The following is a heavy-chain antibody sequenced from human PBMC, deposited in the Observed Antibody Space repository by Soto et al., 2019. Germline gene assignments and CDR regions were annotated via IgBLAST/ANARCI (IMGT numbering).Heavy chain of an antibody. V-gene: IGHV3-30*18. D-gene: IGHD4-17*01. J-gene: IGHJ4*01. CDR1: GFTFSSYG. CDR2: ISYDGSNK. Sequence: PGGSLRLSCAASGFTFSSYGMHWVRQAPGKGLEWVAVISYDGSNKYYAVSVKGRFTISRDNSKNTLYLQMNSLRAEDTAVYYCAKPLDYGDYYFDYWGQGTLVTVSS. CDR3: AKPLDYGDYYFDY.